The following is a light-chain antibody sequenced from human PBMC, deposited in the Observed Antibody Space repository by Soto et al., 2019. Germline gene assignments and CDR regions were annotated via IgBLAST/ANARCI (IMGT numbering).Light chain of an antibody. Sequence: SYELTQPTSVSVAPEKTARVTCRGDNIGSKRVHWYRQKPGQAPVLVIYYDSDRPSGIPERFSGSNSGNTATLTINRVEAGDEADYYCQVWDITTDHDVFGTGTKLTVL. CDR3: QVWDITTDHDV. CDR2: YDS. J-gene: IGLJ1*01. CDR1: NIGSKR. V-gene: IGLV3-21*04.